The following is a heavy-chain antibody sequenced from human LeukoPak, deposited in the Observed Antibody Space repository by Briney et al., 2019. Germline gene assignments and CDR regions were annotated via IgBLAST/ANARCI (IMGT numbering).Heavy chain of an antibody. CDR1: GGSISSGDYY. CDR2: IYYSGST. Sequence: SETLSLTCTVSGGSISSGDYYWSWIRQPPGKGLEWIGYIYYSGSTYYNPSLKSRVTKSVDTSKNQFSLKLSSVTAADTAVYYCARSPSISSSWYYFDYWGQGTLVTVSS. V-gene: IGHV4-30-4*01. J-gene: IGHJ4*02. D-gene: IGHD6-13*01. CDR3: ARSPSISSSWYYFDY.